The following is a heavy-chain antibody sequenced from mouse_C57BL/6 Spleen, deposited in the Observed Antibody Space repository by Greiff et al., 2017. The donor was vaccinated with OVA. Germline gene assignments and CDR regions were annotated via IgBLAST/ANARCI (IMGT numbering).Heavy chain of an antibody. CDR2: IHPNSGST. V-gene: IGHV1-64*01. D-gene: IGHD2-3*01. Sequence: QVQLQQPGAELVKPGASVKLSCKASGYTFTSYWMHWVKQRPGQGLEWIGMIHPNSGSTNYNEKFKSKATLTVDKSSSTAYMQLSSLTSEDSAVYYGARGDDGYYRFAYWGQGTLVTVSA. J-gene: IGHJ3*01. CDR3: ARGDDGYYRFAY. CDR1: GYTFTSYW.